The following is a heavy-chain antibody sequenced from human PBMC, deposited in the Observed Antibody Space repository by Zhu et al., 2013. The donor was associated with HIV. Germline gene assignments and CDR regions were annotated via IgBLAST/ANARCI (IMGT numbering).Heavy chain of an antibody. CDR2: IIPIFGTA. V-gene: IGHV1-69*12. J-gene: IGHJ6*02. Sequence: QVQLVQSGAEVKKPGSSVKVSCKASGGTFSSYAISWVRQAPGQGLEWMGGIIPIFGTANYAQKFQGRVTITADESTSTAYMELSSLRSEDTAVYYCARDLRDYGDYSVLKRGKVNYYYGMDVWGQGTTVTVSS. CDR3: ARDLRDYGDYSVLKRGKVNYYYGMDV. CDR1: GGTFSSYA. D-gene: IGHD4-17*01.